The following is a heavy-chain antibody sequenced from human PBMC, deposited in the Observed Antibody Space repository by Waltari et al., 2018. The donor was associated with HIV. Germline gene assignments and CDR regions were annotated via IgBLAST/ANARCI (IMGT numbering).Heavy chain of an antibody. J-gene: IGHJ4*02. D-gene: IGHD6-13*01. V-gene: IGHV3-30*04. CDR2: ISYDGSNK. Sequence: QVQLVESGGGVVQPGRSRRLSCAASGFTFRSSALHWVRQAPGKGLVWVAVISYDGSNKYYADSVKGRFTISRDNSKNTLYLQMNSLRAEDTAVYYCARGGGIAEGDYWGQGTLVTVSS. CDR1: GFTFRSSA. CDR3: ARGGGIAEGDY.